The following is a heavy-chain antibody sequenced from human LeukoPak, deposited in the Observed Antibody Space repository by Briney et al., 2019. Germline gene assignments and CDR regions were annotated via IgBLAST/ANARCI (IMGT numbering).Heavy chain of an antibody. J-gene: IGHJ3*02. D-gene: IGHD1-26*01. CDR3: AKDLYTGYFDAFDM. CDR2: ISWNSGSM. CDR1: GFTFADYA. V-gene: IGHV3-9*01. Sequence: GRSLKLPCAASGFTFADYAMHWVRQAPGKGLEWVSGISWNSGSMGYADSVKGRFTISRDNAKNSLYLQMNSLRAEDTALYYCAKDLYTGYFDAFDMWGQGTMVTVSS.